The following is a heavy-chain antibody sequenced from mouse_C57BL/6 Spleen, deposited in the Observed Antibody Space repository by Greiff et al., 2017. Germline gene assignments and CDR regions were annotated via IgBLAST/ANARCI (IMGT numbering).Heavy chain of an antibody. V-gene: IGHV5-9*01. Sequence: EVQLQESGGGLVKPGGSLKLSCAASGFTFSSYTMSWVRQTPEKRLEWVATISGGGGNTYYPDSVKGRFTISRDNAKNTLYLQMSSLRSEDTALYYCARRYGNSPFDCWGQGTTLTVSS. CDR1: GFTFSSYT. J-gene: IGHJ2*01. CDR3: ARRYGNSPFDC. CDR2: ISGGGGNT. D-gene: IGHD2-10*02.